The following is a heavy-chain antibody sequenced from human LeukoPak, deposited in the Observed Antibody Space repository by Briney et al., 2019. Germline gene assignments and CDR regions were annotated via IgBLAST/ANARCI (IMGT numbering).Heavy chain of an antibody. CDR2: INPGGGNT. J-gene: IGHJ3*02. Sequence: ASVMVSCKESRYTFTNSYINWVRQAPGQGFQWMGLINPGGGNTNYAQNFQGRLTMTRDTSTTAVYMELSGLRSEDTAIYYCARIRDGYNDAYDIWGQGTVVTVPS. CDR1: RYTFTNSY. V-gene: IGHV1-46*01. D-gene: IGHD5-24*01. CDR3: ARIRDGYNDAYDI.